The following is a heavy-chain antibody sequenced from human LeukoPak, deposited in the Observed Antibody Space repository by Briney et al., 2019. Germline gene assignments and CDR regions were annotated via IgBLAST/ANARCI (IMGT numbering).Heavy chain of an antibody. D-gene: IGHD3-3*01. CDR3: AATIFGVLKDEYYYSGMDV. CDR2: IYTSGST. Sequence: SQTLSLTCTVSGGSISSGSYYWSWIRQPAGKGLEWIGRIYTSGSTNYNPSLKSRVTISVDTSKNQFSLKLSSVTPANTAVYSCAATIFGVLKDEYYYSGMDVWGQGTTVTVSS. CDR1: GGSISSGSYY. V-gene: IGHV4-61*02. J-gene: IGHJ6*02.